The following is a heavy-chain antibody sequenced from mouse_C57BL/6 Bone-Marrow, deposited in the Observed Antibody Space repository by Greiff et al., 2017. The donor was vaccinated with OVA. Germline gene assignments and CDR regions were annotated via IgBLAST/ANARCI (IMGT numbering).Heavy chain of an antibody. V-gene: IGHV1-78*01. CDR3: ARRGYYYGSSYWYFDV. CDR2: IYPRDGST. Sequence: QVQLQQSDAELVKPGASVKISCKVSGYTFTDHTIHWMKQRPEQGLEWIGYIYPRDGSTKYNEKFKGKATLTADKSSSTAYMQLNSRTSEDSAVYCCARRGYYYGSSYWYFDVWGTGTTVTVAS. J-gene: IGHJ1*03. D-gene: IGHD1-1*01. CDR1: GYTFTDHT.